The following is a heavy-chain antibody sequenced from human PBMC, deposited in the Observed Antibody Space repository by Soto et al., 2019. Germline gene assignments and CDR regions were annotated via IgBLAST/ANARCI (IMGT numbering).Heavy chain of an antibody. CDR2: INPSGST. J-gene: IGHJ4*02. Sequence: SETLSLTCAVYGGSFSGYYWSWMGHPPGKGVEWIGEINPSGSTNYKPSLKSRVTISVGTSKHQFSLKLGSVTAADTAVYYCATPKHDYSNTFDYWGQGTLVTVSS. CDR3: ATPKHDYSNTFDY. D-gene: IGHD4-4*01. CDR1: GGSFSGYY. V-gene: IGHV4-34*01.